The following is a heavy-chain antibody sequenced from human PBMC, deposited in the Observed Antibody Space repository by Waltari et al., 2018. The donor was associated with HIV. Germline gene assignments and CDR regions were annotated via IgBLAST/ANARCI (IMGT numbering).Heavy chain of an antibody. CDR1: GFTFSSHW. J-gene: IGHJ4*02. V-gene: IGHV3-74*01. CDR2: INGDGRVP. CDR3: TREGVETTAPADY. Sequence: EVQLVESGGGLVQAGGSLRLSCAASGFTFSSHWMHWVRQAPGKGLVWFERINGDGRVPSYADSVRGRFSISRENAENSLHLHMNSVRPEDTGLYYCTREGVETTAPADYWGQGTLVTVSS. D-gene: IGHD4-17*01.